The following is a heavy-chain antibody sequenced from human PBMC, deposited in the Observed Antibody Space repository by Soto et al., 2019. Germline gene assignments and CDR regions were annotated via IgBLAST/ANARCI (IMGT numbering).Heavy chain of an antibody. J-gene: IGHJ4*02. D-gene: IGHD3-10*01. CDR3: AKDRAKNMVRGVITHFTY. CDR1: GFTFSSYA. CDR2: ISGSGGST. V-gene: IGHV3-23*01. Sequence: GGSLRLSCAASGFTFSSYAMSWVRQAPGKGLEWVSAISGSGGSTYYADSVKGRFTISRDNSKNTLYLQMNSLRAEDTAVYYCAKDRAKNMVRGVITHFTYWGQGTLVTVSS.